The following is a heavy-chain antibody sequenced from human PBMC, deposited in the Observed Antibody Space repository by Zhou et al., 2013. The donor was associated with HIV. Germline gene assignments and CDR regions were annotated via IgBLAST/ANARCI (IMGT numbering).Heavy chain of an antibody. V-gene: IGHV1-2*02. CDR2: INPKNGDT. CDR1: GYSFSTYG. Sequence: QVQLMQSGGEVKKPGTSVKVSCKASGYSFSTYGINWVRQAPGQGLQWMGWINPKNGDTNYAQTFKGRITMTRDTSINTAYMVLTSLKSNDTALYFCARDWQFHVIFDDYYIDVWGEGTTVIVSS. J-gene: IGHJ6*03. D-gene: IGHD3-3*02. CDR3: ARDWQFHVIFDDYYIDV.